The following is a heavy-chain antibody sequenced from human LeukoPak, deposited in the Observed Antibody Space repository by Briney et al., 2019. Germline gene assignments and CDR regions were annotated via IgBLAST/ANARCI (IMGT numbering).Heavy chain of an antibody. V-gene: IGHV1-2*04. CDR2: INPNSGGT. J-gene: IGHJ4*02. CDR3: ARLAVAGYYFDY. D-gene: IGHD6-19*01. CDR1: GYTFSNHG. Sequence: ASVKVSCKASGYTFSNHGINWVRQAPGQGLEWMGWINPNSGGTNYAQKFQGWVTMTRDTSISTAYMELSRLRSDDTAVYYCARLAVAGYYFDYWGQGTLVTVSS.